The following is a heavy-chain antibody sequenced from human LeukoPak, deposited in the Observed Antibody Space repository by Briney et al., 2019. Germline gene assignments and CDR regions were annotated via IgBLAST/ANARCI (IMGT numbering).Heavy chain of an antibody. J-gene: IGHJ6*03. V-gene: IGHV4-34*01. D-gene: IGHD2-15*01. Sequence: SETLSLTCAVYGGSFSGYYWSWIRQPPGKGPEWIGEINHNGSTNYNPSLKSRVTISVDTSKNQFSLKLSSVTAADTAVYYCARGPSVVGALVYYYYYMDVWGKGTTVTVSS. CDR3: ARGPSVVGALVYYYYYMDV. CDR1: GGSFSGYY. CDR2: INHNGST.